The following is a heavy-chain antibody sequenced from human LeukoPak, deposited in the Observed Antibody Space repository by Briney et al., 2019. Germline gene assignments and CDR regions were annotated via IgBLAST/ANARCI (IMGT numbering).Heavy chain of an antibody. D-gene: IGHD1/OR15-1a*01. J-gene: IGHJ4*02. Sequence: GGSLRLSCVASGFTFSDYGMTWFRRAPGTGLECVSGISERGDRMDYADSVKGRFTISRDNSKNTLYLQMHSLKGEDKAIYFCAKNLGSRGLGTTLINWGQGTLVTVSS. CDR3: AKNLGSRGLGTTLIN. CDR2: ISERGDRM. V-gene: IGHV3-23*01. CDR1: GFTFSDYG.